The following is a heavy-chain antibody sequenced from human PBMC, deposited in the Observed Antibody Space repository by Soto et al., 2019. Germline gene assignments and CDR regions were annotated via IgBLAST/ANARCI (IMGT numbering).Heavy chain of an antibody. CDR3: ARGLGLGDC. CDR2: INPNGGST. V-gene: IGHV1-46*01. CDR1: GYTFSSYY. Sequence: QVQLVQSGAEVKKPGASVKVSCKASGYTFSSYYIHWVRQAPGQGLEWIGIINPNGGSTNYAQKIKRRLTVTRDTSTATVYIDLSALTSDDTAMYYCARGLGLGDCWGQGTLVTVSS. J-gene: IGHJ4*02. D-gene: IGHD3-9*01.